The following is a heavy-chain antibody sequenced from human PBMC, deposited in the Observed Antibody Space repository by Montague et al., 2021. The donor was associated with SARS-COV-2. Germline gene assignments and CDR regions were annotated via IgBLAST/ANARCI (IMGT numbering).Heavy chain of an antibody. J-gene: IGHJ4*02. Sequence: TLSLPCSVSGFSISSGYYWCWIRQTPGKGLEWIGSRYQSGATYYXPSXKRPVTILLDTSKNQFSLSLTSVTAADTAVYYCARSGVGIFDFSYFDSWGQGSLVIVSS. CDR2: RYQSGAT. D-gene: IGHD3-3*01. V-gene: IGHV4-38-2*02. CDR3: ARSGVGIFDFSYFDS. CDR1: GFSISSGYY.